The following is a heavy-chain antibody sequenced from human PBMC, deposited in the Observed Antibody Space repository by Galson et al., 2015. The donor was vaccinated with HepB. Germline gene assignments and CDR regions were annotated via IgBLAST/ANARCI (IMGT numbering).Heavy chain of an antibody. CDR1: EVTFSDST. V-gene: IGHV3-73*01. D-gene: IGHD1-26*01. CDR3: MLGSRGGYYYGMDV. J-gene: IGHJ6*02. CDR2: IGTKTKNYAT. Sequence: SLRLSCAGSEVTFSDSTVHWVRQASGTGLEWVGHIGTKTKNYATGHAESVKGRFTMSRDDSNNTAYLQMDGLKTEDAAVYYCMLGSRGGYYYGMDVWGQGTTVTVSS.